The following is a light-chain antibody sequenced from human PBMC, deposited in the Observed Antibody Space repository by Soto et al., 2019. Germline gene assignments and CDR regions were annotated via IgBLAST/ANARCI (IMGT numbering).Light chain of an antibody. CDR1: SSDVGSYNL. V-gene: IGLV2-23*02. J-gene: IGLJ1*01. CDR2: EVS. CDR3: CSYAGSSPYV. Sequence: QSALTQPASVSGSPGQSITISCTGTSSDVGSYNLVSWYQQHPGKAPKFMIYEVSKRPSGVSNRFSGSKSGNTASLTISGLQAEDEADYYCCSYAGSSPYVFGTGTQLTVL.